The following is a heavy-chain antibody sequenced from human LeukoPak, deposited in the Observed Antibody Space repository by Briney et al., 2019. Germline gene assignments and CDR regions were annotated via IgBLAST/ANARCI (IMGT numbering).Heavy chain of an antibody. Sequence: SETLSLTCTVSGGSVSSRSYWWSWIRQPPGKGLEWIGYIYYSENTNYNPSLKSRVLMSVDTSKNQFSLKLSSVTAADTAVYYCAKTSYSYDRYFDYWGQGTLVTVSS. CDR2: IYYSENT. D-gene: IGHD3-22*01. V-gene: IGHV4-61*01. CDR1: GGSVSSRSYW. J-gene: IGHJ4*02. CDR3: AKTSYSYDRYFDY.